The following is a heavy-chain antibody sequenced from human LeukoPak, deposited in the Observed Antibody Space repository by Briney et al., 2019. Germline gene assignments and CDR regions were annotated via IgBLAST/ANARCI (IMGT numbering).Heavy chain of an antibody. Sequence: SETLSLTCTVSGGSISSYYWSWIRQPPGKGLEWIGYIYYSGSTNYNPSLKSRVTISVDTSKNQFSLKLSSVTASDPAVYYCGRETSQKGAHYMDVWGKGTTVTISS. CDR3: GRETSQKGAHYMDV. V-gene: IGHV4-59*01. CDR2: IYYSGST. D-gene: IGHD3-16*01. J-gene: IGHJ6*03. CDR1: GGSISSYY.